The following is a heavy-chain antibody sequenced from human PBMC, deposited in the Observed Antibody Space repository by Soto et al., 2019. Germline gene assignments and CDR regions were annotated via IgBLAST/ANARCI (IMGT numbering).Heavy chain of an antibody. J-gene: IGHJ4*02. CDR1: GGSFSGYY. Sequence: SETLSLTCAVYGGSFSGYYWSWIRQPPGKGLEWIGEINHSGSTNYNPSLKSRVTIAVDTSKNQFSLKLSSVTAADTAVYYCASRAVYAVLDYWGQGTPVTVSS. D-gene: IGHD2-8*01. V-gene: IGHV4-34*01. CDR2: INHSGST. CDR3: ASRAVYAVLDY.